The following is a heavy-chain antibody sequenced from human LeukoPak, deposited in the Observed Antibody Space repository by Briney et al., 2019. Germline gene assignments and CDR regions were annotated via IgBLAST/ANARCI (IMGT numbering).Heavy chain of an antibody. J-gene: IGHJ4*02. CDR2: ISSSGSTI. CDR1: GFTFSDYY. V-gene: IGHV3-11*04. CDR3: ARVRCSGGSCLVNY. D-gene: IGHD2-15*01. Sequence: PGGSLRLSCAASGFTFSDYYMSWIRQAPGEGLEWVSYISSSGSTIYYADSVKGRFTISRDNAKNSLYLQMNSLRAEDTAVYYCARVRCSGGSCLVNYWGQGTLVTVSS.